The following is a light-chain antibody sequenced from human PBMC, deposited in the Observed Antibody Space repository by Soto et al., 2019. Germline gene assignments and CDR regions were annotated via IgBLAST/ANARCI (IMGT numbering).Light chain of an antibody. CDR2: SNN. J-gene: IGLJ1*01. Sequence: QSVLTQPPSASGTPGQRVTISCSGSSSNIESNTVNWYQQLPGTAPKLLIYSNNQRPSGVPDRFSGSKSGTSASLAISGLQSEDEGDYYCAAWDDSLNGHYVFGTGTKVTVL. CDR1: SSNIESNT. V-gene: IGLV1-44*01. CDR3: AAWDDSLNGHYV.